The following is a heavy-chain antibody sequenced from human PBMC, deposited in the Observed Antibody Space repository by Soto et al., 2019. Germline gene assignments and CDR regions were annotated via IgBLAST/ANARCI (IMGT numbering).Heavy chain of an antibody. D-gene: IGHD5-18*01. CDR1: GFTFSSYG. CDR2: IWYDGSNK. J-gene: IGHJ4*02. CDR3: AGAGHHGGYSYGPASY. Sequence: QVQLVESGGGVVQPGRSLRLSCAASGFTFSSYGMHWVRQAPGKGLEWVAVIWYDGSNKYYADSVKGRFTISRDNSKNTLYLQMNSLGAEDTAVYYCAGAGHHGGYSYGPASYWGQGTLVTVSS. V-gene: IGHV3-33*01.